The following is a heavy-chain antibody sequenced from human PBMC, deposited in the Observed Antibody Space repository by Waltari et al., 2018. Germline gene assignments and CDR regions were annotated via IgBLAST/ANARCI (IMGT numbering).Heavy chain of an antibody. CDR1: GFTFSAYR. CDR3: AIQISGVVF. D-gene: IGHD3-3*01. Sequence: EVQLVESGGGLVQPGGSLRLSCAASGFTFSAYRMHWVRQAPGKGLAWVSLINADGRATLYADSVKGRFTMSRDNAKDTLYLQMNSLRGEDTAVYYCAIQISGVVFWGQGTLVTVSS. CDR2: INADGRAT. J-gene: IGHJ4*02. V-gene: IGHV3-74*01.